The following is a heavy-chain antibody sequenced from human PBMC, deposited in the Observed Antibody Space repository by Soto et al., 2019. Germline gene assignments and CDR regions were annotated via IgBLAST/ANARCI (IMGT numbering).Heavy chain of an antibody. CDR1: GGTFSSYA. Sequence: ASVKVSCKASGGTFSSYAISWVRQAPGQGLEWMGGIIPIFGTANYAQKFQGRVTITADESTSTAYMELSSLRSEDTAVYYCAREGEDTAMVGFDYWGQGTLVTVSS. J-gene: IGHJ4*02. D-gene: IGHD5-18*01. CDR3: AREGEDTAMVGFDY. V-gene: IGHV1-69*13. CDR2: IIPIFGTA.